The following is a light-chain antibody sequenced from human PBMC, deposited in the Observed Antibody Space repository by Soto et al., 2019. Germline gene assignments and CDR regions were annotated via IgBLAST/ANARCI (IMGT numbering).Light chain of an antibody. V-gene: IGLV2-14*01. Sequence: QSVLTQPASVSGSPGQPITISCTGTSSDVGGYNYVSWYQQHPGKAPKLMIYDVSNRPSGVSNRFSGSKSGNTASLTISGLQAEDEADYYSSSYTSSSTYVFGTGNKVTVL. CDR2: DVS. CDR3: SSYTSSSTYV. CDR1: SSDVGGYNY. J-gene: IGLJ1*01.